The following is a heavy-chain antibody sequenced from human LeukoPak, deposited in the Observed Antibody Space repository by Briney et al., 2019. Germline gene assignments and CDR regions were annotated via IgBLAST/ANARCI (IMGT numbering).Heavy chain of an antibody. CDR3: ARDQMGYYDILTGYYILDAAFDI. Sequence: SQTLSLTCAISGDSVSSNSAAWNWIRQSPSRGLEWLGRTYYRSKWYNNYAVSVKSRITINPDTSKNQFSQQLNSVTPEDTAVYYCARDQMGYYDILTGYYILDAAFDIWGQGTMVTVSS. V-gene: IGHV6-1*01. J-gene: IGHJ3*02. D-gene: IGHD3-9*01. CDR2: TYYRSKWYN. CDR1: GDSVSSNSAA.